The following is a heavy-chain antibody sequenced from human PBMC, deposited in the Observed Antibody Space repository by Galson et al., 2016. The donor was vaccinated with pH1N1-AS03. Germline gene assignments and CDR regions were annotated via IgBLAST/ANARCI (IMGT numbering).Heavy chain of an antibody. CDR2: VSGHDGET. V-gene: IGHV1-18*04. D-gene: IGHD3-16*01. CDR3: ARDWGPHMRMDCFDP. CDR1: GYTFTSYG. Sequence: SVKVSCKASGYTFTSYGISWVRQAPGQGLEWMGWVSGHDGETNYVENMEGRVTMTADTSTGTAYMVLSSLRSDDTAVDYCARDWGPHMRMDCFDPWGQGTLVTVSS. J-gene: IGHJ5*02.